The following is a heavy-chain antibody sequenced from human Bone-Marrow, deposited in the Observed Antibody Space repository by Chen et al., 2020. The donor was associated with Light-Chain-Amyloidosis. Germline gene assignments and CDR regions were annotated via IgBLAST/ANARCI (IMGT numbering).Heavy chain of an antibody. D-gene: IGHD3-10*01. CDR1: ESALTTAGMH. J-gene: IGHJ1*01. CDR2: VYWDDDK. V-gene: IGHV2-5*02. CDR3: ALRATMVDAPLC. Sequence: QITLEESGPTLVKPTETLTLTCTFSESALTTAGMHVGWIRQPPGKALEFLALVYWDDDKQYSPSLKNRLTVTVDTSRNHVILTMTDMDPVGTATYLCALRATMVDAPLCWGQGILVTVSS.